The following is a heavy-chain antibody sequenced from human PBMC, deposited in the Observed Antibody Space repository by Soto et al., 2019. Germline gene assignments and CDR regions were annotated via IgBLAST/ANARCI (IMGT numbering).Heavy chain of an antibody. V-gene: IGHV1-3*01. J-gene: IGHJ5*02. Sequence: ASVKVSCKASGYTFTSYAMHWVRQAPGQRLEWMGWISAGNCNTEYSQKFQGRVTISRDTSASTAYMELRSLRSEDTAVYYCSREYYDSSGYYTNWFEPWGQGTRVTVSS. CDR1: GYTFTSYA. D-gene: IGHD3-22*01. CDR3: SREYYDSSGYYTNWFEP. CDR2: ISAGNCNT.